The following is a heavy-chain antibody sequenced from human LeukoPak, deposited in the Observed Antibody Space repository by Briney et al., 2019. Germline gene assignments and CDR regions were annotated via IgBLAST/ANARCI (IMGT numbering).Heavy chain of an antibody. J-gene: IGHJ3*02. D-gene: IGHD6-19*01. CDR2: ISSSSSTI. Sequence: PGGSLRLSCAASGFTFSSYSMNWVRQAPGKGLEWVSYISSSSSTIYYADSVKGRFTISRDNAKNSLYLQMNSLRAEDTAVYYCAKDLVSGWPEGAFDIWGQGTMVTVSS. CDR3: AKDLVSGWPEGAFDI. CDR1: GFTFSSYS. V-gene: IGHV3-48*01.